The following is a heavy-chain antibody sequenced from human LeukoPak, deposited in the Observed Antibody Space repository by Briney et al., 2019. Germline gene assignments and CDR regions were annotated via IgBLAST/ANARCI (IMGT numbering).Heavy chain of an antibody. J-gene: IGHJ4*02. D-gene: IGHD3-9*01. CDR2: IKQGGREK. V-gene: IGHV3-7*01. CDR3: AKDLYLTGYSFDY. CDR1: GFTFSSYW. Sequence: GGSLRLSCAASGFTFSSYWMSWVRQAPGKGLEWVANIKQGGREKYYVDSVKGRFTISRDNAKNSLYLQMNSLRAEDTAVYYCAKDLYLTGYSFDYWGQGTLVTVSS.